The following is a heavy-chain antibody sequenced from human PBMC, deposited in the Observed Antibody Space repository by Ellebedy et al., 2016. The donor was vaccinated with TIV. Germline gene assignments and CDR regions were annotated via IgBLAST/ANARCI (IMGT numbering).Heavy chain of an antibody. CDR3: TTNVMGLGADH. Sequence: GESLKISCAASGFTLNNAWMSWVRQAPGQGPEWVGLIKSKTDGGTTDYAAPVKGRFTISRDDSKNTLYLQMNSLKTEDTAMYHCTTNVMGLGADHWGQGSLVTVSS. V-gene: IGHV3-15*01. CDR2: IKSKTDGGTT. CDR1: GFTLNNAW. J-gene: IGHJ4*02. D-gene: IGHD3-16*01.